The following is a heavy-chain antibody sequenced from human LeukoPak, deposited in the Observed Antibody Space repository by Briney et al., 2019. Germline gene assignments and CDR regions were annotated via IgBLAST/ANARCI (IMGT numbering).Heavy chain of an antibody. CDR1: GFTFSSFS. CDR2: ISSSGSII. J-gene: IGHJ6*03. Sequence: GGSLRLSCAASGFTFSSFSMNWVRQAPGKGLEWVSYISSSGSIIYYADSVKGRFTISRDNAKNSLYLQMNSLRAEDTAVYYCARDPGRTRYMDVWGKGTTVTISS. CDR3: ARDPGRTRYMDV. V-gene: IGHV3-48*04.